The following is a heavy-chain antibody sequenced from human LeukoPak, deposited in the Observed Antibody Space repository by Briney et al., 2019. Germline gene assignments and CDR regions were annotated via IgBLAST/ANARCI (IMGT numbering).Heavy chain of an antibody. CDR1: GGSFSGYY. D-gene: IGHD3-9*01. CDR2: INHSGST. V-gene: IGHV4-34*01. J-gene: IGHJ6*02. Sequence: PSETLSLTCAVYGGSFSGYYWSWIRQPPGKGLEWIGEINHSGSTNYNPSLKSRVTISVDTSKNQFSPKLSSVTAADTAVYYCARGLLRYFDWLFLTGMDVWGQGTTVTVSS. CDR3: ARGLLRYFDWLFLTGMDV.